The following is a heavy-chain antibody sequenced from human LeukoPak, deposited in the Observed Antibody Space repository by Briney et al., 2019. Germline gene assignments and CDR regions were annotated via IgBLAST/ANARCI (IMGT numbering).Heavy chain of an antibody. CDR3: ARAYYYDSSGLYYFDY. Sequence: GGSLRLSCAASGFTFSNYGMTWVRQAPGKGLEWVSVIYSGGSTYYADSVKGRFTISRDNSKNTLYLQMNSLRAEDTAVYYCARAYYYDSSGLYYFDYWGQGTLVTVSS. CDR1: GFTFSNYG. J-gene: IGHJ4*02. V-gene: IGHV3-66*01. CDR2: IYSGGST. D-gene: IGHD3-22*01.